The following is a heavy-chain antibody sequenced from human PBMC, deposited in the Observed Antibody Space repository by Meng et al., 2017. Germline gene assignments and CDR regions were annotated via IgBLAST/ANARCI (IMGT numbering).Heavy chain of an antibody. CDR2: IYHSGST. CDR3: ARGRYSSGWDRFDY. V-gene: IGHV4-4*02. J-gene: IGHJ4*02. CDR1: GGSSSRSNW. Sequence: VQLNASGPCRVKHSGLLSLTCAVSGGSSSRSNWWSWFRQPPGKGLEWIGEIYHSGSTNYKPSLKSRVTISVDKSKNQFSLKLSSVTAEDTAVYYCARGRYSSGWDRFDYWGQGTLVTVSS. D-gene: IGHD6-19*01.